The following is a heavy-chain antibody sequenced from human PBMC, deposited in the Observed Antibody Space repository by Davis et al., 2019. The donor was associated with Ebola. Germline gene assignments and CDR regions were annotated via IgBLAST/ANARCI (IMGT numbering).Heavy chain of an antibody. D-gene: IGHD4-11*01. Sequence: GESLKISCAASGFTFSSYWMHWVRQAPGKGLVWVSCINRDGSTTTYADSVKGRFTIYRDNAKNTLYLQMNSLRPEDTAVYYCARDSDDYSFDDWGQGTLVTVSS. CDR3: ARDSDDYSFDD. V-gene: IGHV3-74*03. CDR1: GFTFSSYW. CDR2: INRDGSTT. J-gene: IGHJ4*02.